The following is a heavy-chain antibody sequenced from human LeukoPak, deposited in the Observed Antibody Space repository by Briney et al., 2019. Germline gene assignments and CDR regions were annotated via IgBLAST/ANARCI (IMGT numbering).Heavy chain of an antibody. CDR3: ARLRSSSWLDR. V-gene: IGHV3-11*01. CDR1: GFTFSDYY. D-gene: IGHD3-3*01. J-gene: IGHJ5*02. Sequence: GGSLRLSCAASGFTFSDYYMSWIRQAPGKGLEWISYISSSGSTKRYADSVKGRFTISRDNAKNSVYLQMNSLRAEDTAVYYCARLRSSSWLDRWGQGTLVTVSS. CDR2: ISSSGSTK.